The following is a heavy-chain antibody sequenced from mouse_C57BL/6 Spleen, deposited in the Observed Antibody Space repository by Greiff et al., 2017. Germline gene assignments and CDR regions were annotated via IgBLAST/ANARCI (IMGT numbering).Heavy chain of an antibody. CDR2: IYPGSGST. J-gene: IGHJ3*01. D-gene: IGHD1-1*01. CDR1: GYTFTSYW. Sequence: QVQLQQSGAELVKPGASVKMSCKASGYTFTSYWITWVKQRPGQGLEWIGDIYPGSGSTNYNEKFKSKATLTVDTSSSTAYMQLSSLTSEDSAVYYCAREEHYYGSTWFAYWGQGTLVTVSA. CDR3: AREEHYYGSTWFAY. V-gene: IGHV1-55*01.